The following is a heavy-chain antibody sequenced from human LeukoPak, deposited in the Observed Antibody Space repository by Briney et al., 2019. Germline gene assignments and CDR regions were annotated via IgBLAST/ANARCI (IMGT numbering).Heavy chain of an antibody. D-gene: IGHD6-19*01. V-gene: IGHV1-46*01. CDR1: GYTFTSYY. Sequence: ASVKVSCKASGYTFTSYYMHWVRQAPGQGLEWMGIINPSGGSTSYAQKFQGRVTMTRDMSTSTVYMELSSLRSEDTAVYYCARVSQFRGIAVAGTGDAFDIWGQGTMVTVSS. J-gene: IGHJ3*02. CDR3: ARVSQFRGIAVAGTGDAFDI. CDR2: INPSGGST.